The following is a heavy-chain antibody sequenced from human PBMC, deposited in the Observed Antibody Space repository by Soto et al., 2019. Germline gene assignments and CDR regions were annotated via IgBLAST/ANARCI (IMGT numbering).Heavy chain of an antibody. CDR1: GFTFSSYA. CDR2: ISYDGSNK. J-gene: IGHJ3*02. Sequence: PVGSLRLSCAASGFTFSSYAMHWVRQAPGNGLEWVAVISYDGSNKYYSDSVKGRFTISRDNSKNTLYLQMNSLRAEDTAVYYCAKDIRFQKTYYYDSSGPDAFDIWGQGTMVTV. CDR3: AKDIRFQKTYYYDSSGPDAFDI. V-gene: IGHV3-30-3*01. D-gene: IGHD3-22*01.